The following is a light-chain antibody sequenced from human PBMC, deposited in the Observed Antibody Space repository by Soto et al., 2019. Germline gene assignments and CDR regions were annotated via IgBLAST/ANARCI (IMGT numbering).Light chain of an antibody. CDR3: QQYGRSPWT. V-gene: IGKV3-20*01. J-gene: IGKJ1*01. CDR2: GAS. Sequence: IILKQSPGTLSLSPGERATLSCRASQSVTNNYLAWYQQKPSQAPRLLIFGASSRAAGIPDRFSGGGSGTDFTLAIGRLEPEDFAVYYCQQYGRSPWTFGQGTKVDIK. CDR1: QSVTNNY.